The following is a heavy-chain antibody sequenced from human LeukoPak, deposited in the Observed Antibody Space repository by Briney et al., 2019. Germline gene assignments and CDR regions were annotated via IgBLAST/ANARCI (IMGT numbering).Heavy chain of an antibody. Sequence: PGGSLRLSCAASGFTFSSYEMNWVRQAPGKGLEWVSYISSSGSTIYYADSVKGRFTISRDNAKNSLYLQMNSLRAEDTAVYYCARDSDSKFYYYMYVWGKGTTVTVSS. CDR2: ISSSGSTI. V-gene: IGHV3-48*03. CDR1: GFTFSSYE. D-gene: IGHD3-22*01. J-gene: IGHJ6*03. CDR3: ARDSDSKFYYYMYV.